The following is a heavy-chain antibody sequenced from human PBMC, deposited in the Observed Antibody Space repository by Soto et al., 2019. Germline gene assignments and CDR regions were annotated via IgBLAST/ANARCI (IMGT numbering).Heavy chain of an antibody. CDR3: ARRYYDSSGYYFDY. J-gene: IGHJ4*02. CDR2: IYHSGST. Sequence: SETLSLTCAVSGGSISSGGYSWSWIRQPPGKGLEWIGYIYHSGSTYYNPSLKSRVTISVDRSKNQFSLKLSSVTAADTAVYYCARRYYDSSGYYFDYWGQGTLVTVSS. V-gene: IGHV4-30-2*01. CDR1: GGSISSGGYS. D-gene: IGHD3-22*01.